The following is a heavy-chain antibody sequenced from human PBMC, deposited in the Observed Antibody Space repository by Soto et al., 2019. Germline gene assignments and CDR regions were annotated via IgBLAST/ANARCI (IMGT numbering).Heavy chain of an antibody. CDR2: ISWNSGSI. Sequence: GGSLRLSCAASGFTFDDYAMHWVRQAPGKGLEWVSGISWNSGSIGYADSVKGRFTISRDNAKNSLYLQMNSLRAEDTALYYCAKDIKGGSGYYGTTYYYYYMDVWGKGTTVTVSS. CDR1: GFTFDDYA. J-gene: IGHJ6*03. D-gene: IGHD3-3*01. V-gene: IGHV3-9*01. CDR3: AKDIKGGSGYYGTTYYYYYMDV.